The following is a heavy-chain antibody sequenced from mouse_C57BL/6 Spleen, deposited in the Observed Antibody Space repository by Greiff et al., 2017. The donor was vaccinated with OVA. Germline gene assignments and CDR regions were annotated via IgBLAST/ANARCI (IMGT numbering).Heavy chain of an antibody. Sequence: EVMLVESGGGLVKPGGSLKLSCAASGFTFSSYTMSWVRQTPEKRLEWVATISGGGGNTYYPDSVKGRFTISRDNAKNTLYLQMSSLRSEDTALYYCARHPITTVVATNAMDYWGQGTSVTVSS. CDR2: ISGGGGNT. V-gene: IGHV5-9*01. J-gene: IGHJ4*01. CDR3: ARHPITTVVATNAMDY. D-gene: IGHD1-1*01. CDR1: GFTFSSYT.